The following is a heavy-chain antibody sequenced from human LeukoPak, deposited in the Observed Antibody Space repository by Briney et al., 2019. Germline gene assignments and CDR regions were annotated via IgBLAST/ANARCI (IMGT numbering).Heavy chain of an antibody. Sequence: GGSLRLSCAASGFTFSSYAMSWVRQAPGKGLEWVSAISGSGGSTYYADSVKGRLTISRDNSKNTLYLQMNSPRAEDTAVYYCAKDREVGAMNYWGQGTLVTVSS. CDR2: ISGSGGST. CDR1: GFTFSSYA. V-gene: IGHV3-23*01. D-gene: IGHD1-26*01. CDR3: AKDREVGAMNY. J-gene: IGHJ4*02.